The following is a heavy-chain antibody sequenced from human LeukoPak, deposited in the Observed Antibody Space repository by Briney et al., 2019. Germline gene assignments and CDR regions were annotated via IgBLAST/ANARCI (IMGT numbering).Heavy chain of an antibody. V-gene: IGHV1-8*01. CDR1: GYTFTSYD. J-gene: IGHJ5*02. CDR3: AREGYCSSTSCHSWFDP. CDR2: MNPNSGNT. Sequence: ASVKVSCKASGYTFTSYDINWVRQATGQGLEWMGWMNPNSGNTGYAQKFQGRVTMTRNTSISTAYMELSSLRSEDTAVYYCAREGYCSSTSCHSWFDPWGQGTLVTVSS. D-gene: IGHD2-2*01.